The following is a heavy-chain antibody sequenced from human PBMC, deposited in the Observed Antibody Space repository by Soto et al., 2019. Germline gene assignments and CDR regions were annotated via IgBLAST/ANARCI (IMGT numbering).Heavy chain of an antibody. CDR1: GRSISGFY. Sequence: SETLSLSXAVYGRSISGFYCSRIRQSPGKGLEWIGEINHGGSTNCNPSLKSRVTISVDTSKNQFSLKLSSVTAADTAVYYCARRREDDSSGYHHIDYWGRGTLVTVSS. D-gene: IGHD3-22*01. CDR3: ARRREDDSSGYHHIDY. V-gene: IGHV4-34*01. J-gene: IGHJ4*02. CDR2: INHGGST.